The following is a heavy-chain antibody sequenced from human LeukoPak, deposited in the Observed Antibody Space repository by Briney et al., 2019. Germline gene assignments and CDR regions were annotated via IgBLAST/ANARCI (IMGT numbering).Heavy chain of an antibody. CDR3: ARAQGAWYYFDS. CDR2: FTTGANYT. CDR1: GFTVSSFA. D-gene: IGHD6-13*01. Sequence: GGSLSLSCAASGFTVSSFAMSWVRQAPGKGLEWVSVFTTGANYTYYADSVKGRFTMTRDNSKNTIFLQLNNVRADDTAVYFCARAQGAWYYFDSWGQGTLDTVSS. J-gene: IGHJ4*02. V-gene: IGHV3-23*03.